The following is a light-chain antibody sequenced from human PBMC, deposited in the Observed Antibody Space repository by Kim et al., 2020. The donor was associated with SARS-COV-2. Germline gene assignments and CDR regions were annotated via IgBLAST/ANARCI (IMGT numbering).Light chain of an antibody. V-gene: IGKV3-15*01. Sequence: EIVMTQSPATLSVSPGERATLSCRTSQSVSSNLAWYQQQPGQAPRLLIYGASTRVTGIPARFTGSGSGTEFTLTISSLQSEDFAVYYCHQYSTWPYSFGQGTKLEIK. J-gene: IGKJ2*03. CDR1: QSVSSN. CDR3: HQYSTWPYS. CDR2: GAS.